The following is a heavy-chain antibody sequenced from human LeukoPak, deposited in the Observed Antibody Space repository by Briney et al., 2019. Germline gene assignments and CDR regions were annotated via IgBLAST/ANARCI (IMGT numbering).Heavy chain of an antibody. J-gene: IGHJ4*02. CDR2: IYYSGST. Sequence: SETLSLTCTVSGGSISSSSYYWGWIRQPPGKGLEWIGSIYYSGSTYYNPSLKSRVTISVDTSKNQFSLKLSSVTAADTAVYYCASIPRGSGYYYYFDYWGQGTLVTVSS. CDR3: ASIPRGSGYYYYFDY. D-gene: IGHD3-22*01. CDR1: GGSISSSSYY. V-gene: IGHV4-39*01.